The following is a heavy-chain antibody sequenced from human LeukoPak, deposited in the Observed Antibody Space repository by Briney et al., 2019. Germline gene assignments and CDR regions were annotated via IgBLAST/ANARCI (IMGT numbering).Heavy chain of an antibody. CDR3: ARPLAYSNYEEGYYGMDV. V-gene: IGHV1-69*04. CDR2: IIPILGIA. D-gene: IGHD4-11*01. Sequence: ASVKASCKTSGGTFSSYAISWVRQAPGQGLEWMGRIIPILGIANYAQKFQGRVTITADKSTSTAYMELSSLRSEDTAVYYCARPLAYSNYEEGYYGMDVWGQGTTVTVSS. CDR1: GGTFSSYA. J-gene: IGHJ6*02.